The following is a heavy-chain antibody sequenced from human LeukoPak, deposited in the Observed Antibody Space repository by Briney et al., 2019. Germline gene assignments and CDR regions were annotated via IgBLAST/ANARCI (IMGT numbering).Heavy chain of an antibody. V-gene: IGHV1-46*01. D-gene: IGHD2-2*02. Sequence: ASVKVSCKASGYTFTSYYMHWVRQAPGRGLEWMGIISPSGGSTSYAQKFQGRVTMTRDTSTSTVYMELSSLRSEDTAVYYCARDLGPECSSTSCYTPHDYYYYGMDVWGQGTTVTVSS. J-gene: IGHJ6*02. CDR3: ARDLGPECSSTSCYTPHDYYYYGMDV. CDR1: GYTFTSYY. CDR2: ISPSGGST.